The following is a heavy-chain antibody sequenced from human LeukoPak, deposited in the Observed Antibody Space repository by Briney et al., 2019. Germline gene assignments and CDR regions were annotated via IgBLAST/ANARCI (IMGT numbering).Heavy chain of an antibody. D-gene: IGHD3-3*01. V-gene: IGHV4-4*07. CDR1: GDSISFYY. Sequence: PSETLSLTCTVSGDSISFYYWTWIRQPAGKGLQWIGRIYSSGSTNYNPSLKSRVTISLDKSENQFSLRLTSVTAADTAVYYCAREWRYWGQGTLVTVSS. J-gene: IGHJ4*02. CDR2: IYSSGST. CDR3: AREWRY.